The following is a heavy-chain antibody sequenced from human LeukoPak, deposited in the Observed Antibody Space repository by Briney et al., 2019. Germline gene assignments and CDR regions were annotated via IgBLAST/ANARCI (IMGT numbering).Heavy chain of an antibody. CDR2: INPNSGNT. CDR1: GYTFTSYD. J-gene: IGHJ6*03. CDR3: ARGLHCSSTSCFYYMDV. V-gene: IGHV1-8*01. D-gene: IGHD2-2*01. Sequence: ASVNVYCKASGYTFTSYDINWVRRATGQGLEWLGWINPNSGNTGYAQKFQGRVTMTRNTSISTAYMELSSLRSEDTAVYYCARGLHCSSTSCFYYMDVWSKGTTVTV.